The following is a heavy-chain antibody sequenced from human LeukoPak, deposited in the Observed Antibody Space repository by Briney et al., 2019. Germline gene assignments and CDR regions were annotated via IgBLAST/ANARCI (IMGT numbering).Heavy chain of an antibody. D-gene: IGHD2/OR15-2a*01. CDR3: ARPEGAWGFYYLDY. CDR2: IWFDGSIQ. V-gene: IGHV3-33*07. J-gene: IGHJ4*02. Sequence: PGGSLRLSRAASGFSFYRYAMYWVRQAPGKGLEWVSIIWFDGSIQYSGDSVRGRFTISRDNSKNLVYLEMNSLRAEDTAVYYCARPEGAWGFYYLDYWGQGSLVTVSS. CDR1: GFSFYRYA.